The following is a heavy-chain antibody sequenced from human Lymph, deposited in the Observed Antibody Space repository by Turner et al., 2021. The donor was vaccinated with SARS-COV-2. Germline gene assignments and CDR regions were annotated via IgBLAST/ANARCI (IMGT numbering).Heavy chain of an antibody. V-gene: IGHV3-30*18. CDR3: AKDGGGYLDY. CDR1: GFTFSSYG. J-gene: IGHJ4*02. Sequence: QVQLVESGGGVVQPGRSLRLSCAASGFTFSSYGMHWVRQAPGKGLEWVAVISYDGSNKYYADSVKGRFTISRDNSKNTLYLQMNSLRAEDTAVYYCAKDGGGYLDYWGQGTLVTVSS. D-gene: IGHD3-10*01. CDR2: ISYDGSNK.